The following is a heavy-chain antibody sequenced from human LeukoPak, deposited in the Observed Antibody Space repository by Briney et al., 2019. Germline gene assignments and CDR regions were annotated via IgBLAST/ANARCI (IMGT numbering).Heavy chain of an antibody. D-gene: IGHD4-17*01. CDR1: GFTFSSYG. J-gene: IGHJ3*02. V-gene: IGHV3-30*02. CDR2: IRYDGSNK. CDR3: AKDLEDYGDDDAFDI. Sequence: GGTLRLSCAASGFTFSSYGMHWVRQAPGQGLEWVAFIRYDGSNKYYADSVKGRFTISRDNSKHTLYLQMNSQRAEDTAVYYCAKDLEDYGDDDAFDIWGQGTMVTVSS.